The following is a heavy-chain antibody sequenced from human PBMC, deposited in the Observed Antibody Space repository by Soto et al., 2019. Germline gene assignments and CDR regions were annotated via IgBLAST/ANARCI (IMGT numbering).Heavy chain of an antibody. Sequence: QVHVQQSGPGLVNPSETLSLNCTVSGGSMSSYYWTWIRQPAGKGLEWIGRVYSSGGTHYNPSLKSRVTISLDTSKNQFSLRLLSVTDADTAVYYCARGQRFSDWFDPWGHGTLVTVSS. CDR3: ARGQRFSDWFDP. CDR1: GGSMSSYY. J-gene: IGHJ5*02. V-gene: IGHV4-4*07. CDR2: VYSSGGT. D-gene: IGHD3-3*01.